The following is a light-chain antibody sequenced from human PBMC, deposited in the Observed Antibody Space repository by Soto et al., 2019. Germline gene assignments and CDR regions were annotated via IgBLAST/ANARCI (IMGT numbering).Light chain of an antibody. Sequence: QSVLTQPPSLSAAPGQRVTISCSGSSSNIGNNFVSWYQQLPGTTPKLLIFDNNKRPSRIPDRFSGSKSGTSATLAITGLQTGDEAHYYCGTWDTSLGAALFGGGTKVTVL. CDR3: GTWDTSLGAAL. CDR1: SSNIGNNF. J-gene: IGLJ2*01. CDR2: DNN. V-gene: IGLV1-51*01.